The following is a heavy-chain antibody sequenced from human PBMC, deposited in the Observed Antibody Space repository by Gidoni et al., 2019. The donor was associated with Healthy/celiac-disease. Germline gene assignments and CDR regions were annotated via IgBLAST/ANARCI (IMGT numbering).Heavy chain of an antibody. CDR1: GGSISSGGYY. D-gene: IGHD3-22*01. Sequence: QVQLQESGPGLVKPSQTLSLTCTVSGGSISSGGYYWSWIRKHPGKGLEWFGYIYYSGITYYNPSLKSRVTISVDTSKNEFSLKLSSVTAADTAVYYCARATKDSSGYHVVDAFDIWGQGTMVTVSS. CDR3: ARATKDSSGYHVVDAFDI. J-gene: IGHJ3*02. CDR2: IYYSGIT. V-gene: IGHV4-31*03.